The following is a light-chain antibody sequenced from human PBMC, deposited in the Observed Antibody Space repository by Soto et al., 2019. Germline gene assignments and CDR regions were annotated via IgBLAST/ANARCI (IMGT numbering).Light chain of an antibody. CDR1: QSINNW. Sequence: DIQMTQSPSTLSASVGDRVTITCRASQSINNWLARYQQKPGKAPKLLIYKTSDLESGVPSRFSGSGSGTEFSLTISSLQPDDFATYYCQQYKSFSLTFGGGTRVEVK. V-gene: IGKV1-5*03. CDR3: QQYKSFSLT. CDR2: KTS. J-gene: IGKJ4*01.